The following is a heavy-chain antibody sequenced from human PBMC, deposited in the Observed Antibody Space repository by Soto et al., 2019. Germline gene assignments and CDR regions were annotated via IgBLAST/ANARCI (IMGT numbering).Heavy chain of an antibody. V-gene: IGHV3-15*07. CDR1: GFTFTNAW. J-gene: IGHJ4*02. CDR3: TINWMDY. Sequence: PGGSLRLSCAASGFTFTNAWMNWVHQAPGKGLEWVGRIKSNTEGGTADYAAPVKGRFTISRDDSENTLYLQMSSLKIEDTAVYYCTINWMDYWGQGTLVTVSS. D-gene: IGHD1-1*01. CDR2: IKSNTEGGTA.